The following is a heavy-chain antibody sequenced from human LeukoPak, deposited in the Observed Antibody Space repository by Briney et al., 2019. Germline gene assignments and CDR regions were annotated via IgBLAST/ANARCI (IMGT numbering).Heavy chain of an antibody. CDR3: ARENPHLDAFDI. D-gene: IGHD3-3*02. V-gene: IGHV3-49*03. CDR2: IRSKAYGGTT. CDR1: GFTFGDYA. J-gene: IGHJ3*02. Sequence: GGSLRLSCTASGFTFGDYAMSWFRQAPGKGLEWVGFIRSKAYGGTTEYAASVKGRFTISRDDSKSIAYLQMNSLRAEDTAVYYCARENPHLDAFDIWGQGTMVTVSS.